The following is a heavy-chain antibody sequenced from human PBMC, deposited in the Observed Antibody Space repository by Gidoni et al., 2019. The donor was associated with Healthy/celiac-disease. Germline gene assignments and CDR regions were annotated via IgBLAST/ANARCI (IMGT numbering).Heavy chain of an antibody. J-gene: IGHJ6*02. V-gene: IGHV1-2*04. CDR3: ARDRTDELYYGMDV. CDR1: GYTFTGYY. CDR2: INTNSGGT. D-gene: IGHD1-26*01. Sequence: QVQLVQSGAEVKKPGASVTVSCKASGYTFTGYYMHWVRQAPGQGLEWMGWINTNSGGTNYAQKFQGWVTMTRDTSISTAYMELSRLRSDDTAVYYCARDRTDELYYGMDVWGQGTTVTVSS.